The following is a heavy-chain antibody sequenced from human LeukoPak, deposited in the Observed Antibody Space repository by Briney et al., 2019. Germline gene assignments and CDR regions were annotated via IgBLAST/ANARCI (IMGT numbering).Heavy chain of an antibody. CDR1: GYTFTRHG. V-gene: IGHV1-18*01. Sequence: ASVKVSCKAPGYTFTRHGISWVRQAPGQGLEWIGWISANNDDTRYAQNFQGRVTMTADASTTVYMELSGLKSDDTAVYYCARDFYSSGGTWSDCFDPWGQGTVVTVSS. CDR3: ARDFYSSGGTWSDCFDP. J-gene: IGHJ5*02. D-gene: IGHD2-15*01. CDR2: ISANNDDT.